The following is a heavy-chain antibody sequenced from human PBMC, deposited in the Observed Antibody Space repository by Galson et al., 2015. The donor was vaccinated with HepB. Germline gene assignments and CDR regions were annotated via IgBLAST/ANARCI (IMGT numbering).Heavy chain of an antibody. CDR3: ARVRYYYDSSGYRNPPYYYYGMDV. CDR1: GYSFPSYW. CDR2: IDPSDSYT. V-gene: IGHV5-10-1*01. Sequence: QSGAELKKPGESLRIFCEGAGYSFPSYWISWVRQMPGKGLEWMGRIDPSDSYTNYSPSLQGHVTISADKAISTAYLHWSSLKASDTAMYYCARVRYYYDSSGYRNPPYYYYGMDVWGQGTTVTVSS. D-gene: IGHD3-22*01. J-gene: IGHJ6*02.